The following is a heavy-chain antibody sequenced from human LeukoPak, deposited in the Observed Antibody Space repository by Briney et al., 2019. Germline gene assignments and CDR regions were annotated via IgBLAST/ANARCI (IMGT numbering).Heavy chain of an antibody. CDR1: GYTFSSYG. D-gene: IGHD1-26*01. V-gene: IGHV1-18*01. CDR2: ISAYNGDT. J-gene: IGHJ4*02. Sequence: ASVKVSCKASGYTFSSYGISWVRQAPGQGLEWMGWISAYNGDTKYAQKLQGRVTMTTDTSTNTVYMELRSLRSDDTAVYYCARRVKVGATFDYWGQGTLVIVSS. CDR3: ARRVKVGATFDY.